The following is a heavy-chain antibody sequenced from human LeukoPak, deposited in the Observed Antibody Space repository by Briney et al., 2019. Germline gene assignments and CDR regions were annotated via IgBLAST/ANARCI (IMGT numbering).Heavy chain of an antibody. CDR3: ARRRDGSDGKDFDY. CDR1: GFTFSSYA. J-gene: IGHJ4*02. CDR2: ISGSGGNT. D-gene: IGHD2-21*02. V-gene: IGHV3-23*01. Sequence: GGSLRLSCAASGFTFSSYAMSWVRQAPGKGLEWVSAISGSGGNTDCADFVKGRFTISRDNSKNTLYLQMISLRAEDTAVYYCARRRDGSDGKDFDYWGQGTLVTVSS.